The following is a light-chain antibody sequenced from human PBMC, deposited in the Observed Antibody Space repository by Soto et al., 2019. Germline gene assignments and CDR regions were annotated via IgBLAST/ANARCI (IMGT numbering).Light chain of an antibody. CDR2: DAS. Sequence: EIVLTQSPATLSLSPGERATLSCRASQSVSSYLAWYQQKPGQAPRLLIYDASNRATGIPARFSGSGSGTHFYLTIGSLEPEDLAIYYGQQRSNWPPVTFGGGTKVEIK. CDR3: QQRSNWPPVT. J-gene: IGKJ4*01. CDR1: QSVSSY. V-gene: IGKV3-11*01.